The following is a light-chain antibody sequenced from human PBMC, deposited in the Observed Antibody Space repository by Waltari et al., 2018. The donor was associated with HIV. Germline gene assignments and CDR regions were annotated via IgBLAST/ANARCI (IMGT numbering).Light chain of an antibody. Sequence: QSVLTQPPSVSAAPGQKVTISCSGGSSNIGKNYVSWYQQLPETAPKLLIYDNNERPSGIPDRFAGSKSGTSATLGITGLQTGDEADYYCATWDDALSAGVFGGGTRLTVL. CDR3: ATWDDALSAGV. CDR1: SSNIGKNY. V-gene: IGLV1-51*01. CDR2: DNN. J-gene: IGLJ2*01.